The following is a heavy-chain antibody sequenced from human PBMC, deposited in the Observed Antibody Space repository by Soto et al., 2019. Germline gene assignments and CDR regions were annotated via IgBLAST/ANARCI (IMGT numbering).Heavy chain of an antibody. Sequence: EVQLVESGGGLVQPGGSLRVSCAASGFTFSSCWMHWVRQAPGKGLVWVSRINSDGSSTSYADSVKGRFTISRDNAKNTLYWQMNSLRADDTAIYYCARRGAVAGLHYRGQGTLVTVSS. CDR1: GFTFSSCW. CDR3: ARRGAVAGLHY. V-gene: IGHV3-74*01. CDR2: INSDGSST. J-gene: IGHJ4*02. D-gene: IGHD6-19*01.